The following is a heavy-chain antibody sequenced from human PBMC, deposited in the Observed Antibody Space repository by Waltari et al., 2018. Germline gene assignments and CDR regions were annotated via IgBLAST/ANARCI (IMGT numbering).Heavy chain of an antibody. J-gene: IGHJ5*02. V-gene: IGHV3-23*03. CDR3: AKEDFGGVDH. D-gene: IGHD3-16*01. CDR2: VIYSGGTT. Sequence: EVQLLESGGGLVQPGGSMRLSCAASGFPFNNYAMSWVRQAPGKGLEWVSVIYSGGTTYYADSVKGRFTISRDNSKNTLNLQMNSLRPEDTAVYHCAKEDFGGVDHWGQGTLVTVSS. CDR1: GFPFNNYA.